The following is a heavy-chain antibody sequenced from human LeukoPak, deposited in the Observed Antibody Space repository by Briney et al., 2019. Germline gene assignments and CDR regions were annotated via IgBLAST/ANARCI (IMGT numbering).Heavy chain of an antibody. D-gene: IGHD5-18*01. J-gene: IGHJ4*02. CDR2: IIPILGIA. CDR3: ARGGYSYGYFDY. CDR1: GGTFSSYA. Sequence: SVKVSCKASGGTFSSYAISWVRQAPGQGLEWMGRIIPILGIANYAQKFQGRVTITADKSTSTAYMELSSLRSKDTAVYYCARGGYSYGYFDYWGQGTLVTVSS. V-gene: IGHV1-69*04.